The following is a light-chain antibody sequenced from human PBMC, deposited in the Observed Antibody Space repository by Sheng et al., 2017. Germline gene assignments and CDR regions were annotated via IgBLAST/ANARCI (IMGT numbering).Light chain of an antibody. CDR3: QVWDADSAHVV. Sequence: SYVLTQPPSVSVAPGQTARITCGGNNIGSKSVHWYQQRPGQAPVLVVYANRDRPSGIPERISGSNSVNTATLTISRVEAGDEADYYCQVWDADSAHVVFGGGTKLSVL. CDR2: ANR. CDR1: NIGSKS. V-gene: IGLV3-21*02. J-gene: IGLJ2*01.